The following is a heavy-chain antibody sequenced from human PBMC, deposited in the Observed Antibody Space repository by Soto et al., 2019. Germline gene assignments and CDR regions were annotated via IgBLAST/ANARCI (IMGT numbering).Heavy chain of an antibody. J-gene: IGHJ4*02. V-gene: IGHV5-51*01. CDR3: ASLDSSGPQLLDY. Sequence: GESLKISCEAYGYRFTSYWIGWVRQIPGKGLEWMGIIYPGDSDTRYSPSFQGQVTISADKSISTAYLQWSSLKASDTAMYYCASLDSSGPQLLDYWGQGTLVTVSS. CDR1: GYRFTSYW. D-gene: IGHD6-19*01. CDR2: IYPGDSDT.